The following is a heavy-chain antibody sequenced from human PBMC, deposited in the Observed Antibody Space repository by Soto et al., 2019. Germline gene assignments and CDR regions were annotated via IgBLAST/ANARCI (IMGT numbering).Heavy chain of an antibody. Sequence: QVQLVESGGGVVQPGRSLRLSCAASGFTFSSYAMHWVRQAPGKGLEWVAVISYDGSNKYYADSVKGRFTIPGDNSKYTLYLQMNSLRAEDTAVYYCARDKRDLRFLEWSYYFDYWGQGTLVTVSS. CDR3: ARDKRDLRFLEWSYYFDY. V-gene: IGHV3-30-3*01. D-gene: IGHD3-3*01. J-gene: IGHJ4*02. CDR2: ISYDGSNK. CDR1: GFTFSSYA.